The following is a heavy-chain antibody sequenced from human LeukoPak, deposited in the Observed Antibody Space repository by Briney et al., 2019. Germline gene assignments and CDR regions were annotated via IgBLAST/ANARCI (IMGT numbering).Heavy chain of an antibody. CDR2: ISYDGSNK. V-gene: IGHV3-30*18. D-gene: IGHD4-17*01. Sequence: GGSLRLSCAASGFTFSSYWMSWVRQAPGKGLEWVAVISYDGSNKYYADSVKGRFTISRDNSKNTLYLQVNSLRAEDTAVYYCAKDTLDGTVTLAGYYYGMDVWGQGTTVTVSS. J-gene: IGHJ6*02. CDR3: AKDTLDGTVTLAGYYYGMDV. CDR1: GFTFSSYW.